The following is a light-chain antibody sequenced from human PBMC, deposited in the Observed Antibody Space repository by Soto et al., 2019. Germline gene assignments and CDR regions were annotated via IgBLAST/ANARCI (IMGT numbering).Light chain of an antibody. CDR1: QSVSSN. CDR2: GAS. CDR3: QQYNNWPLT. V-gene: IGKV3-15*01. Sequence: EVVMTQSPATLSVSLGDRATLSCRASQSVSSNLAWYQQKPGQAPRLLIYGASTRATGIPARFSGSGSGTDFTLTIHSLQSEDFAVYSCQQYNNWPLTFGGGTKVEIK. J-gene: IGKJ4*01.